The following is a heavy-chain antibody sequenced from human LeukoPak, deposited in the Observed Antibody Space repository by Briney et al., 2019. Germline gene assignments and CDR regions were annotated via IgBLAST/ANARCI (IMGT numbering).Heavy chain of an antibody. CDR3: ARDLDKLDGNFDY. J-gene: IGHJ4*02. CDR2: INPNSGGT. CDR1: GYIFTGYY. V-gene: IGHV1-2*02. Sequence: ASVKVSCKASGYIFTGYYMHCVRQAPGQGLEWMGWINPNSGGTNYAQNFQGRVTITRDTSISTAYMELSRLRSDDTAVYYCARDLDKLDGNFDYWGQGTLVTVSS. D-gene: IGHD2-2*03.